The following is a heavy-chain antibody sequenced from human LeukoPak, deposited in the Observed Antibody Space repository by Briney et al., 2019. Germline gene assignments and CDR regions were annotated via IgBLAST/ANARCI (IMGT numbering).Heavy chain of an antibody. CDR1: GYTFTSYG. CDR3: AREEIAVAGVDAFDI. V-gene: IGHV1-18*01. J-gene: IGHJ3*02. CDR2: ISAYNGNT. D-gene: IGHD6-19*01. Sequence: ASVKVSCKASGYTFTSYGISWVRQAPGQGHEWMGWISAYNGNTNYAQKLQGRVTMTTDTSTSTAYMELRSLRSDDTAVYYCAREEIAVAGVDAFDIWGQGTMVTVSS.